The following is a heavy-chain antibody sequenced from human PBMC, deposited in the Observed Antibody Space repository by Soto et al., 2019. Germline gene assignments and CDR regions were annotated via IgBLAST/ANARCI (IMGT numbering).Heavy chain of an antibody. CDR1: GYTFTSYD. Sequence: ASVKVSCKASGYTFTSYDINWVRQATGQGLEWMGWMNPNSGNTGYAQKFQGRVTMTRNTSISTAYMELSSLRSEDTALYYCARGRIFMVRGVARYYFDYWGQGTLVTVSS. CDR2: MNPNSGNT. J-gene: IGHJ4*02. CDR3: ARGRIFMVRGVARYYFDY. V-gene: IGHV1-8*01. D-gene: IGHD3-10*01.